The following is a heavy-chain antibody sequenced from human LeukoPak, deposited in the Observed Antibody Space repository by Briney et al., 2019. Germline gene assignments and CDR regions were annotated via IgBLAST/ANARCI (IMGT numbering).Heavy chain of an antibody. CDR2: ISYDGSNK. Sequence: GRSLRLSCAASGFTFSSYAMHWVRQAPGKGLEWVAVISYDGSNKYYADSVKGRFTISRDNSKNTLYLQMNSLRAEDTAVYYCAKTGRVPGSGWNLEDYWGQGTLVTVSS. V-gene: IGHV3-30-3*02. CDR1: GFTFSSYA. J-gene: IGHJ4*02. CDR3: AKTGRVPGSGWNLEDY. D-gene: IGHD6-19*01.